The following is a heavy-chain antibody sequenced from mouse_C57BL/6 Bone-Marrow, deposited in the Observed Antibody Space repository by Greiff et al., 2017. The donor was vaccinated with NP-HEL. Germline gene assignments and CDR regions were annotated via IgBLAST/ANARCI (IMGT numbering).Heavy chain of an antibody. V-gene: IGHV1-62-2*01. J-gene: IGHJ3*01. CDR2: FYPGSGSI. CDR1: GYTFTEYT. Sequence: VMLVESGAELVKPGASVKLSCKASGYTFTEYTIHWVKQRSGQGLEWIGWFYPGSGSIKYNEKFKDKATLTADKSSSTVYMELSRLTSEDSAVYFCERHEEGGYYGSSTFAYWGQGTLVTVSA. CDR3: ERHEEGGYYGSSTFAY. D-gene: IGHD1-1*01.